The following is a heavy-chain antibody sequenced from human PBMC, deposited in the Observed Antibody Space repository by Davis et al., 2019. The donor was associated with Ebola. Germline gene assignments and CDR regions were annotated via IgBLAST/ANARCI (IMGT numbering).Heavy chain of an antibody. J-gene: IGHJ4*02. CDR3: ARGSGWYVVDY. Sequence: ASVKVSCKASGYTFTSYAMHWVRHAPGQRLEWMGWINAGNGNTKYSQKFQGRVTITRDTSASTAYMELSSLRSEDTAVYYCARGSGWYVVDYWGQGTLVTVSS. CDR1: GYTFTSYA. D-gene: IGHD6-19*01. CDR2: INAGNGNT. V-gene: IGHV1-3*01.